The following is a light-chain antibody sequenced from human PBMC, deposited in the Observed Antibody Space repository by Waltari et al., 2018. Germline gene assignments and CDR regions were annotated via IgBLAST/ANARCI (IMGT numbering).Light chain of an antibody. CDR3: SSYTSSSTWV. Sequence: QSALTQPASVSGSPGPSITISCTGTSRDVGGYNYVPWYQQHPGKAPKHMIYDVSKRPSGVSNRFSGSKSGNTASLTISGLQAEDEADYYCSSYTSSSTWVFGGGTKLTVL. CDR2: DVS. V-gene: IGLV2-14*01. J-gene: IGLJ2*01. CDR1: SRDVGGYNY.